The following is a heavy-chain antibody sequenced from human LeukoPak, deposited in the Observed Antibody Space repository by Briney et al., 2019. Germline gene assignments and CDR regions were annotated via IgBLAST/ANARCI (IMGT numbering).Heavy chain of an antibody. CDR2: INPSGGST. D-gene: IGHD6-19*01. V-gene: IGHV1-46*01. J-gene: IGHJ3*02. Sequence: GASVKVSCKASGYTFTRYYIRWVRQAPGPGLEWLGRINPSGGSTSYAQKFQGRVTMTRDTSTSTVYMELSSLRSEDTAVYYCARDRAIAGTKEDAFDIWGQGTMVTVSS. CDR1: GYTFTRYY. CDR3: ARDRAIAGTKEDAFDI.